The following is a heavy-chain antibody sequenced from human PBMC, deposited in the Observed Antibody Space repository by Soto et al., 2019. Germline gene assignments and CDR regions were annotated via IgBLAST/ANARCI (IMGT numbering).Heavy chain of an antibody. Sequence: SETLSLTCTVSGGSISSTTYYWGWIRQPPGKGLEWIGTISYSGSPYYNSSLKSRVTISVDTSRNQFSLKLTSVTAADTAVYYCARHGDRKYYFDFWGQGTLVTVS. CDR3: ARHGDRKYYFDF. CDR2: ISYSGSP. CDR1: GGSISSTTYY. D-gene: IGHD3-10*01. V-gene: IGHV4-39*01. J-gene: IGHJ4*02.